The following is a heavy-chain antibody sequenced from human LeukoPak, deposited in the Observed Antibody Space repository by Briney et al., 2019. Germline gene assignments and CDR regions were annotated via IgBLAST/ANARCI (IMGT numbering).Heavy chain of an antibody. CDR1: GGSISGYY. CDR3: ARAWDYYDSSGDHIHFDY. J-gene: IGHJ4*02. V-gene: IGHV4-59*01. Sequence: PSETLSLTCTVSGGSISGYYWSWIRQPPGKGLEWIGYIYYSGSTNYNPSLKSRVTISVDTSKNQFSLKLSSVTAADTAVYYCARAWDYYDSSGDHIHFDYWGQGTLVTVSS. CDR2: IYYSGST. D-gene: IGHD3-22*01.